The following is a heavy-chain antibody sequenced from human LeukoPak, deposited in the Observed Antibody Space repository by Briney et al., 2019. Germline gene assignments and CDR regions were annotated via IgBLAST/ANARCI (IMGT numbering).Heavy chain of an antibody. J-gene: IGHJ4*02. V-gene: IGHV3-23*01. CDR3: AKDLKPDRYYDSSGYFDY. CDR2: ISGSGGST. D-gene: IGHD3-22*01. Sequence: PGGSLRLSCPASGFTFSSYTMSWVRQAPGKGLEWVSTISGSGGSTYYADSVKGRFTISRDNSKNTLYLQMNSLRAEDTAVYYCAKDLKPDRYYDSSGYFDYWGQGTLVTVSS. CDR1: GFTFSSYT.